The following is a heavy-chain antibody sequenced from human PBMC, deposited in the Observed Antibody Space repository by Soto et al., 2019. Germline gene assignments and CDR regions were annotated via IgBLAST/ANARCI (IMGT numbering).Heavy chain of an antibody. V-gene: IGHV3-11*01. J-gene: IGHJ6*03. CDR1: GFTFSDYY. Sequence: QVQLVESGGGLVKPGGSLRLSCAASGFTFSDYYMSWIRQAPGKGLEWVSYISSSGSTIYYADSVKGRFTISRDNAKNSLYLQMNSLRAEDTAVYYCARVSETYYDFWSGQGGYYYYMDVWGKGTTVTVSS. CDR3: ARVSETYYDFWSGQGGYYYYMDV. D-gene: IGHD3-3*01. CDR2: ISSSGSTI.